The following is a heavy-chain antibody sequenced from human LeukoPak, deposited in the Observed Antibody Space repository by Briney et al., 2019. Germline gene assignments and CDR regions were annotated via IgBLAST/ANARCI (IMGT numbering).Heavy chain of an antibody. V-gene: IGHV3-23*01. D-gene: IGHD6-19*01. CDR2: ISGSGGST. CDR3: AKSPDVAGTGRFDY. J-gene: IGHJ4*02. CDR1: GFTFSNYA. Sequence: GGSLRVSCAGSGFTFSNYAMNWVRQAPGKGLEWVSSISGSGGSTYYADSVKGRFSISRDDSKNTLYLQMHSLRAEDTAVYYCAKSPDVAGTGRFDYWGQGTLVTVSS.